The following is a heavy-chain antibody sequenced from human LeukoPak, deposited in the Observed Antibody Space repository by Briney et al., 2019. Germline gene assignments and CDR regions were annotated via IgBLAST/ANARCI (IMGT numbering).Heavy chain of an antibody. D-gene: IGHD4-11*01. V-gene: IGHV3-48*01. CDR2: ISSTSSTI. CDR3: ARARFSNRDAFDI. CDR1: GFTFSSYW. Sequence: GGSLRLSCVASGFTFSSYWMTWVRQAPGKGLEWVSYISSTSSTIYYADSVKGRFTISRDNARKSLYLQMNSLRAEDTAVYYCARARFSNRDAFDIWGQGTMVTVSS. J-gene: IGHJ3*02.